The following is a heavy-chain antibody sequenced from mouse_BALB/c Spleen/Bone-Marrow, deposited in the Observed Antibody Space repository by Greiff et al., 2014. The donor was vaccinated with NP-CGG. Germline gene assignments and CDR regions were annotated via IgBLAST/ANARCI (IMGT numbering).Heavy chain of an antibody. Sequence: VQLVESGPGLVAPSQSLSITCTVSGFSLTDYGVSWIRQPPGKGLEWLGVIWGGGSTYYKSTLKSRLSTSKDNSKSQVFLKMNSLQTDDTAMYYCAKHRLTYYAMDYWGQGTSVTVSS. CDR1: GFSLTDYG. CDR2: IWGGGST. CDR3: AKHRLTYYAMDY. V-gene: IGHV2-6-5*01. J-gene: IGHJ4*01. D-gene: IGHD1-3*01.